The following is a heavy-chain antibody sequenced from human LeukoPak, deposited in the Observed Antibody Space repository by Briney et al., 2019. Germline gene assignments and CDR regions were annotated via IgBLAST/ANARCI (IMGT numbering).Heavy chain of an antibody. Sequence: SETLSLTCAVYGGSFSGYYWSWIRQPPGKGLEWIGEINHSGSTNYNPSLKSRVTISVDTSKNQFSLKLSSVTAADTAVYYCARDTSSGWYDYWGQGTLVTVSS. CDR2: INHSGST. J-gene: IGHJ4*02. V-gene: IGHV4-34*01. D-gene: IGHD6-19*01. CDR3: ARDTSSGWYDY. CDR1: GGSFSGYY.